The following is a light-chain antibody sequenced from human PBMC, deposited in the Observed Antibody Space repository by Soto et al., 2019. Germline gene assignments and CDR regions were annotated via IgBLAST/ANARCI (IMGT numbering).Light chain of an antibody. CDR3: QQYDKSLPPVT. CDR2: GAS. Sequence: DIILTQSPATLSVSPGERATLSCRASRNVGTNLAWYQHNLVQCPRLLIYGASTRVTGVPARFSGSGSGTDFTLSISNLKSEDLGVYYCQQYDKSLPPVTFGGGTKVEI. V-gene: IGKV3-15*01. J-gene: IGKJ4*01. CDR1: RNVGTN.